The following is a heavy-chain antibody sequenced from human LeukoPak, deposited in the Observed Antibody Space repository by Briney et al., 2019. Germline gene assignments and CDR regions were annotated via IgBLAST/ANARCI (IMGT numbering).Heavy chain of an antibody. Sequence: GGSLRLSCAVSGFSVSSSSMSWVRQAPGKGLECVSFIYSTGTTNYADSVRGRFTISRHNSENTLYLKMNSLTDEDTSVYYCARALVGANSWVYPWGQGTLVTVSS. V-gene: IGHV3-53*04. CDR2: IYSTGTT. CDR1: GFSVSSSS. J-gene: IGHJ5*01. D-gene: IGHD1-26*01. CDR3: ARALVGANSWVYP.